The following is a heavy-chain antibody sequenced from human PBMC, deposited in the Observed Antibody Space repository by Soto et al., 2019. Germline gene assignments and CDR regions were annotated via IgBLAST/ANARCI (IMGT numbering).Heavy chain of an antibody. CDR3: ATMGTPATGLYFFDY. J-gene: IGHJ4*02. CDR1: GGSISSGDYY. Sequence: SETLSLTCTVSGGSISSGDYYWSWIRQPPGKGLEWIGYIYYSGSTYYSTSLKSRVTISVDTSKSQFSLNLSFVTAADTAVYYCATMGTPATGLYFFDYWGQGSLVTVS. D-gene: IGHD2-15*01. CDR2: IYYSGST. V-gene: IGHV4-30-4*01.